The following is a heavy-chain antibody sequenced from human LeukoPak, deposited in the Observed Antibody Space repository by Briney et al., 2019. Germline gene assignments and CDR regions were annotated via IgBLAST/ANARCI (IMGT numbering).Heavy chain of an antibody. D-gene: IGHD2-15*01. CDR2: ISGSGGST. CDR1: GFTFSNYA. J-gene: IGHJ6*04. V-gene: IGHV3-23*01. Sequence: NPGGSLRLSCAASGFTFSNYAISGLRQAPGKGLEWVSAISGSGGSTYYADSVKGRFTISRDNSKNTLYLQMNSLRAEDTAVFFCETDCDGVGSCYLDDWGKGTTVTVSS. CDR3: ETDCDGVGSCYLDD.